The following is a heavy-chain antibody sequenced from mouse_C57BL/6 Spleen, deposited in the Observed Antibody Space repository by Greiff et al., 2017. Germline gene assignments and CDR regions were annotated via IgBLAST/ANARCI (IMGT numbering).Heavy chain of an antibody. CDR3: TKGYEDY. J-gene: IGHJ2*01. CDR2: IDPENGDT. V-gene: IGHV14-4*01. Sequence: VQLQQSGAELVRPGASVKLSCTASGFNIKDDYMHWVKQRPEQGLEWIGWIDPENGDTEYASKFQGKATITADTSSNTAYLQLSSLTSEDTAVYYCTKGYEDYWGQGTTLTVSS. CDR1: GFNIKDDY. D-gene: IGHD3-1*01.